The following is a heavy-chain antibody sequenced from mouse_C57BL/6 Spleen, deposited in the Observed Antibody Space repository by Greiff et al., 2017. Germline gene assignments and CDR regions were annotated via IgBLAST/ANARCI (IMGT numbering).Heavy chain of an antibody. CDR3: AIGVFGSYYVDSAMDY. CDR2: INPSSGYT. J-gene: IGHJ4*01. Sequence: QVQLQQSGAELARPGASVKMSCKASGYTFTSYTMHWVKQRPGQGLEWIGYINPSSGYTKYNQKFKDKATLTADKSSSTAYMQLSSLTSEDSAVYYCAIGVFGSYYVDSAMDYWGQGTSVTVSA. D-gene: IGHD2-12*01. CDR1: GYTFTSYT. V-gene: IGHV1-4*01.